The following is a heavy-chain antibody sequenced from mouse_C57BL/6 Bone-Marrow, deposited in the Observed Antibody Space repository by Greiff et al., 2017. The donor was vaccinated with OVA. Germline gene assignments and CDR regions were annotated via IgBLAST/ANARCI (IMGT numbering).Heavy chain of an antibody. Sequence: QVQLQQPGAELVKPGASVKMSCKASGYTFTSYWITWVKQRPGQGLEWIGDIYPGSGSTNYNEKFKSKATLTVDTSSSTAYMQRSSLTSEDSAVYYGARARRIRRYFDYWGQGTTLTVSS. CDR1: GYTFTSYW. D-gene: IGHD2-4*01. J-gene: IGHJ2*01. V-gene: IGHV1-55*01. CDR2: IYPGSGST. CDR3: ARARRIRRYFDY.